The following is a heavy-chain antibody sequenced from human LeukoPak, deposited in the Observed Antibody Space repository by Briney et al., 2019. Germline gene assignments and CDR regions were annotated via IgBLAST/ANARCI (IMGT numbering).Heavy chain of an antibody. V-gene: IGHV3-23*01. J-gene: IGHJ4*02. CDR1: GFTVSSNY. D-gene: IGHD2-2*01. Sequence: PGGSLRLSCAASGFTVSSNYMSWVRQAPGKGLEWVSAISGSGGSTYYADSVKGRFTISRDNSKNTLYLQMNSLRAEDTAVYYCAKSLGYCSSTSCSHKYPFDYWGQGTLVTASS. CDR2: ISGSGGST. CDR3: AKSLGYCSSTSCSHKYPFDY.